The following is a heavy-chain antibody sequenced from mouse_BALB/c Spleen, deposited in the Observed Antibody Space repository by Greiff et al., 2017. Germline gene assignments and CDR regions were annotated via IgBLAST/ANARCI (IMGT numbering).Heavy chain of an antibody. CDR1: GFTIKDTY. D-gene: IGHD1-1*01. CDR3: ARDGNPLFAY. J-gene: IGHJ3*01. CDR2: INPNNGGT. V-gene: IGHV1-18*01. Sequence: EVQLQQSGAELVKPGASVKLSCTASGFTIKDTYMHWVKQSHGKSLEWIGDINPNNGGTIYNQKFKGKATLTVDKSSSTAYMELRSLTSEDTAVYYCARDGNPLFAYWGQGTLVTVSA.